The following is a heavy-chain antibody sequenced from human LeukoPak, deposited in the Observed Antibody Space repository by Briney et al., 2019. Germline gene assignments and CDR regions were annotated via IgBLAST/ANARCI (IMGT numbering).Heavy chain of an antibody. CDR3: AKDINWGSSYFDY. Sequence: GGSLRLSCAASGFTFSSYATSWVRQAPGKGLEWVSAISGSGGSTYYADSVKGRFTISRDNSKNTLYLQMNSLRAEDTAVYYCAKDINWGSSYFDYWGQGTLVTVSS. V-gene: IGHV3-23*01. CDR2: ISGSGGST. CDR1: GFTFSSYA. J-gene: IGHJ4*02. D-gene: IGHD7-27*01.